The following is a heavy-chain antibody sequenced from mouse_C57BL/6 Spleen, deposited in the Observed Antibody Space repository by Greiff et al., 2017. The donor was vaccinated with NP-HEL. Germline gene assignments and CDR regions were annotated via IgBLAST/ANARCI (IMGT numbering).Heavy chain of an antibody. CDR1: GYSFTGYY. CDR3: ARFRGNWYFDV. V-gene: IGHV1-42*01. D-gene: IGHD3-1*01. CDR2: INPSTGGT. J-gene: IGHJ1*03. Sequence: VQLKQSGPELVKPGASVKISCKASGYSFTGYYMNWVKQSPEKSLEWIGEINPSTGGTTYNQKFKAKATLTVDKSSSTAYMQLKSLTSEDSAVDYCARFRGNWYFDVWGTGTTVTVSS.